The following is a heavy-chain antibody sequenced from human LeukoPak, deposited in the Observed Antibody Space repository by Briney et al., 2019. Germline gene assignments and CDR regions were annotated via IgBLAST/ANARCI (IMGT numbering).Heavy chain of an antibody. J-gene: IGHJ5*02. CDR3: ARNEYYDFWSGYSQAGWFDP. V-gene: IGHV4-4*07. CDR1: GGSISSYY. Sequence: SETLSLTCTVSGGSISSYYWSWIRQPAGEGLEWIGRIYTSGSTNYNPSLKSRVTMSVDTSKNQFSLKLSSVTAADTAVYYCARNEYYDFWSGYSQAGWFDPWGQGTLVTVSS. D-gene: IGHD3-3*01. CDR2: IYTSGST.